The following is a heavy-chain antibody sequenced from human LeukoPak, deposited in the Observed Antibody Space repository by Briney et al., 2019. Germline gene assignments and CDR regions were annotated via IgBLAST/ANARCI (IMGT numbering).Heavy chain of an antibody. CDR2: ISSSSSYI. D-gene: IGHD3-22*01. CDR3: ARDGDSSGYYVVSY. CDR1: GFTFSSYS. V-gene: IGHV3-21*01. J-gene: IGHJ4*02. Sequence: GGSLRLSCAASGFTFSSYSMNWVRQAPGKGLEWVSSISSSSSYIYYADSVKGRFTISRDNAKNSLYLQMNSLRAEDTAEYYCARDGDSSGYYVVSYWGQGTLVTVSS.